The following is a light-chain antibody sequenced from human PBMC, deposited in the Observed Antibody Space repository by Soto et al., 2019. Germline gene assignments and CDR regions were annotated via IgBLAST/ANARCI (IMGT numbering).Light chain of an antibody. CDR3: SSSTDTDTLVI. CDR2: EVS. CDR1: TSDVGRYKF. V-gene: IGLV2-14*01. J-gene: IGLJ2*01. Sequence: QPVLTQFASVSGSPGQSITISCTGTTSDVGRYKFVSWYQQHPGKAPKLLIYEVSNRPSGVSSRFSGSKSGNTASLTISGLQTEDEATYYCSSSTDTDTLVIFGGGTKLTVL.